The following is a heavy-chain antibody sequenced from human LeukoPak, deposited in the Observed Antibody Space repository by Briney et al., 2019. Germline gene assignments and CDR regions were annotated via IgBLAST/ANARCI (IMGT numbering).Heavy chain of an antibody. CDR2: IYHSGST. J-gene: IGHJ4*02. V-gene: IGHV4-38-2*02. D-gene: IGHD3-22*01. CDR3: ARFNFYDSSGYSPPFDY. CDR1: GYSISSGHY. Sequence: SETLSLTCTVSGYSISSGHYWGWIRQPPGKGLEWIGSIYHSGSTYYNPSLKSRVTISVDTSKNQFSLKLSSVTAADTAVYYCARFNFYDSSGYSPPFDYWGQGTLVTVSS.